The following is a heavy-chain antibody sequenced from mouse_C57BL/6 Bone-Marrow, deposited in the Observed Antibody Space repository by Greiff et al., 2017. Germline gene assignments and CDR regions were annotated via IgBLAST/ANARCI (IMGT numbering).Heavy chain of an antibody. Sequence: EVKLMESGGGLVQPGGSLKLPCAASGFTFSSHALSWVRPPPEKRLEWVATLSDGGSYTYYPDNVKGRFTISRDNAKNNLYLQMSHLKSEDTAMYSCARGAPPIITTYFDDWGQCTTLTVSS. D-gene: IGHD2-4*01. CDR3: ARGAPPIITTYFDD. CDR1: GFTFSSHA. V-gene: IGHV5-4*03. CDR2: LSDGGSYT. J-gene: IGHJ2*01.